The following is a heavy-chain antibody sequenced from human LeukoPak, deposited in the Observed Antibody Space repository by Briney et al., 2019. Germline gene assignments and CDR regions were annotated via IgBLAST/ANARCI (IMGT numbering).Heavy chain of an antibody. J-gene: IGHJ5*02. CDR3: AREESYSPGGIWFDP. V-gene: IGHV4-34*01. CDR2: INHSGST. CDR1: GGSFSGYY. D-gene: IGHD1-26*01. Sequence: PSETLSLTCAVYGGSFSGYYWSWIRQPPGKGLEWIGEINHSGSTNYNPSLKSRVTISVDTSKNQFSLKLSSVTAADTAVYYCAREESYSPGGIWFDPWGQGTLVTVSS.